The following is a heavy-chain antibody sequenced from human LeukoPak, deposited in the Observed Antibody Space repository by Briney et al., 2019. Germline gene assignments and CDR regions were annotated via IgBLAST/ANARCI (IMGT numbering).Heavy chain of an antibody. D-gene: IGHD5-12*01. CDR3: ARRDTNSGWSFDL. J-gene: IGHJ4*02. CDR2: IHASGTT. CDR1: GGSIGNYH. V-gene: IGHV4-4*07. Sequence: SETLSLTCSVSGGSIGNYHWSWIRQPAGKGLEWIGQIHASGTTNYYPPLKSRLTMSIHTPENQVSLTVTSVTAADSALYYCARRDTNSGWSFDLWGQGALVRVSS.